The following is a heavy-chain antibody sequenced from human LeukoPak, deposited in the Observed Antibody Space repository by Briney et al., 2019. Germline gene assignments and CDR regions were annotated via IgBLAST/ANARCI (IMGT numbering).Heavy chain of an antibody. V-gene: IGHV1-18*01. J-gene: IGHJ4*02. CDR1: GYTLTISG. D-gene: IGHD6-13*01. Sequence: GASVTLSSRASGYTLTISGICGVRQTPGRGREWMGWISAYNGNTNYAQKLQGRVTMTTDTSTSTAYMELRSLRSDDTAVYYCARDRAAAGTDYWGQGTLVTVSS. CDR3: ARDRAAAGTDY. CDR2: ISAYNGNT.